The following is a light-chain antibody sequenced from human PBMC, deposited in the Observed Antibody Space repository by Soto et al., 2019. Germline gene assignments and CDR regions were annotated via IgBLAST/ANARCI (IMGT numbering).Light chain of an antibody. Sequence: QSALTQPASVSGSPGQSITISCTGTSSDIGGYNYVSWYQHHPGKAPKLMIYDVTSRPSGVSNRFSGSKSANTASLTISGLQAEDEADYDCSSYTGTSTPWVFGGGTKLTVL. CDR2: DVT. CDR1: SSDIGGYNY. CDR3: SSYTGTSTPWV. V-gene: IGLV2-14*03. J-gene: IGLJ3*02.